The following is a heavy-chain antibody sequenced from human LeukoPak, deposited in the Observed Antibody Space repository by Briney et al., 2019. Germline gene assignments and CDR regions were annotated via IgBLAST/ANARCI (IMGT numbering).Heavy chain of an antibody. CDR1: GFTFSSHS. CDR2: IWHDGGTT. Sequence: GGSLRLSCAASGFTFSSHSMHWVRQAPGKGLEWVGIIWHDGGTTYYADSVRGRFTISRDNSKNTLDLQMSSLRDGDTAVYFCMRSQSAATYDAWGQGTLVTVSS. J-gene: IGHJ5*02. V-gene: IGHV3-33*01. CDR3: MRSQSAATYDA. D-gene: IGHD3-16*01.